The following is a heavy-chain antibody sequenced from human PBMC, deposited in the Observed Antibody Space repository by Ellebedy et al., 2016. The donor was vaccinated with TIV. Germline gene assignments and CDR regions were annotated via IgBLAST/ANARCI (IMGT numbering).Heavy chain of an antibody. CDR1: GGSFSGYH. CDR2: ITRSGTT. D-gene: IGHD3-10*01. V-gene: IGHV4-34*01. J-gene: IGHJ4*02. CDR3: ARGNLFELFH. Sequence: SETLSLXXAVYGGSFSGYHWNWIRQPPGKGLEWIGEITRSGTTNYNPSLRSRVTISVDTSKNQFSLELTSVTAADTAVYYCARGNLFELFHWGQGTLVTVSS.